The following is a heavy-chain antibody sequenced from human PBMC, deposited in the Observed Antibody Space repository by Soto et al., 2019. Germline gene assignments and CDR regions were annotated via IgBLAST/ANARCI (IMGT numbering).Heavy chain of an antibody. D-gene: IGHD5-18*01. V-gene: IGHV2-70*11. CDR3: ARIRYSYGYDLYFDY. J-gene: IGHJ4*02. Sequence: GSGPTLVNPTQTLTLTCTLSGFSLSTSGMCVNWIRQPPGKALEWLARIDWDDDKYYSTSLKTRLTISKDTSKNQVVLTMTSMDPVDIATYYCARIRYSYGYDLYFDYWGQGTLVTVSS. CDR1: GFSLSTSGMC. CDR2: IDWDDDK.